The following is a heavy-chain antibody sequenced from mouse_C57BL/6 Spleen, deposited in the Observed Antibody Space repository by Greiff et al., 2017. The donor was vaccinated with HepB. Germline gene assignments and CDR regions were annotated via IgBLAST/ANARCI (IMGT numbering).Heavy chain of an antibody. CDR1: GFTFSDYY. CDR2: INYDGSST. V-gene: IGHV5-16*01. CDR3: ARVGITTVVGEWYFDV. J-gene: IGHJ1*03. D-gene: IGHD1-1*01. Sequence: EVMLVESEGGLVQPGSSMKLSCTASGFTFSDYYMAWVRQVPEKGLEWVANINYDGSSTYYLDSLKSRFIISRDNAKNILYLQMSSLKSEDTATYYLARVGITTVVGEWYFDVWGTGTTVTVSS.